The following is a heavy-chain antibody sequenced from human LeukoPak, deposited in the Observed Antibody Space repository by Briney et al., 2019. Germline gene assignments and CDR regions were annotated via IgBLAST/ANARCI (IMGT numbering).Heavy chain of an antibody. J-gene: IGHJ4*02. CDR1: GGSISSYY. Sequence: SETLSLTCTVSGGSISSYYWSWIRQPPGKGLEWMGYIYYSGSTNYNPSLKSRVTISVDTSKNQFSLKLSSVTAADTAVYYCARDAGSGSLSQFDYWGQGTLVTVSS. D-gene: IGHD3-10*01. CDR3: ARDAGSGSLSQFDY. V-gene: IGHV4-59*01. CDR2: IYYSGST.